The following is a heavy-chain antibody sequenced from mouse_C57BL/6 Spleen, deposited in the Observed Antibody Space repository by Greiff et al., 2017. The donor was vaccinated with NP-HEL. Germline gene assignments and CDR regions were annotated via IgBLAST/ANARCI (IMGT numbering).Heavy chain of an antibody. V-gene: IGHV2-9-1*01. Sequence: VQLKQSGPGLVAPSQSLSITCTVSGFSLTSYAISWVRQPPGKGLEWLGVIWTGGGTNYNSALKSRLSISKDNSKSQVFLKMNSLQTDDTARYYCARKDGSSSLYAMDYWGQGTSVTVSS. CDR2: IWTGGGT. CDR3: ARKDGSSSLYAMDY. D-gene: IGHD1-1*01. J-gene: IGHJ4*01. CDR1: GFSLTSYA.